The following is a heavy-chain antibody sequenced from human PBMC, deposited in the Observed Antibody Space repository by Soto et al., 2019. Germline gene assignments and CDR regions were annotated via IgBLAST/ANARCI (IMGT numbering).Heavy chain of an antibody. Sequence: ASVKVSCKASGYTFTTYVMHWVRQAPGQRLEWMGWINAGNGNTKYSQKFQGRLTFTRDTSASTAYMELSSLRSEDTAVYYCARNGDYDSSGYYYGIYGSLGYWG. CDR1: GYTFTTYV. CDR3: ARNGDYDSSGYYYGIYGSLGY. J-gene: IGHJ4*01. CDR2: INAGNGNT. D-gene: IGHD3-22*01. V-gene: IGHV1-3*01.